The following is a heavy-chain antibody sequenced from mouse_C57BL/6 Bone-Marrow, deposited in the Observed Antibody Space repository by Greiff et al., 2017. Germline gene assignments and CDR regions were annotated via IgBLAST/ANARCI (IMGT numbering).Heavy chain of an antibody. D-gene: IGHD2-1*01. Sequence: EVQRVESGEGLVKPGGSLKLSCAASGFTFSSYAMSWVRQTPEKRLEWVAYISSGGDYIYYADTVKGRFTISRDNARNTLYLQMSSLKSEDTAMYYCTRGYGKGYYFDYWGQGTTLTVSS. J-gene: IGHJ2*01. V-gene: IGHV5-9-1*02. CDR1: GFTFSSYA. CDR3: TRGYGKGYYFDY. CDR2: ISSGGDYI.